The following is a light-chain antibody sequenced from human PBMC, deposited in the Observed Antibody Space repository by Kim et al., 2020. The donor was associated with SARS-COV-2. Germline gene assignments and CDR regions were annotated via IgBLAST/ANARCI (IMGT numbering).Light chain of an antibody. Sequence: SPRERATPSCRASQTVTSNYLAWYQQKPGQAPRLLIYGASSRATGIPDRFSGSGSGTDFTLTISRLEPEDFAVYYCQQYGSSPATFGQGTKVDIK. V-gene: IGKV3-20*01. CDR2: GAS. CDR1: QTVTSNY. CDR3: QQYGSSPAT. J-gene: IGKJ1*01.